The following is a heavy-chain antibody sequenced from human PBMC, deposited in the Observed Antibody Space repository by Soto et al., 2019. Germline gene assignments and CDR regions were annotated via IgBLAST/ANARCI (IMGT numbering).Heavy chain of an antibody. D-gene: IGHD4-4*01. CDR3: TATLTSAMGV. CDR1: QYSFLNFW. Sequence: GESLKISCNGCQYSFLNFWVGWVRQMPGKGLEWMGTIFPADSDTRFSPSFQGRVTMSVDKSTYTAYLQWSSLEASDTAIYYCTATLTSAMGVWGQGTPGTVS. CDR2: IFPADSDT. J-gene: IGHJ6*02. V-gene: IGHV5-51*01.